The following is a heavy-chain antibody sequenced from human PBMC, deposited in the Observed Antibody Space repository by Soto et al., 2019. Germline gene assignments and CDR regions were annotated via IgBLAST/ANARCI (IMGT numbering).Heavy chain of an antibody. CDR2: IIPILGIA. CDR3: ARDRDTAMVHIDY. J-gene: IGHJ4*02. Sequence: QVQLVQSGAEVKKPGSSVKVSCKASGGTFSSYTISWVRQAPGQGLEWMGRIIPILGIANYAQKFQGRVTITADKSTSTAYRELSSLRSEDTAVYYCARDRDTAMVHIDYWGQGTLVTVSS. CDR1: GGTFSSYT. V-gene: IGHV1-69*08. D-gene: IGHD5-18*01.